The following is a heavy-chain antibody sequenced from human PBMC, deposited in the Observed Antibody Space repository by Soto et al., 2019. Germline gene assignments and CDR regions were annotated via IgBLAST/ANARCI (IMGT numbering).Heavy chain of an antibody. CDR3: ARTMVRGADFDY. J-gene: IGHJ4*02. V-gene: IGHV4-59*01. CDR2: IYYSGST. D-gene: IGHD3-10*01. CDR1: GGSISSYY. Sequence: SETLSLTCTVSGGSISSYYWSWVRQPPGKGLEWIGYIYYSGSTNYNPSLKSRVTISVDTTKSQFSLKLSSVTAADTAVYYCARTMVRGADFDYWGQGTLVTVSS.